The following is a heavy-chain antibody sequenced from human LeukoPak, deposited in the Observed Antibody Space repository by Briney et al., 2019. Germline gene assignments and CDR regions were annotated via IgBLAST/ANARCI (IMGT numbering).Heavy chain of an antibody. CDR2: IHRSGSP. V-gene: IGHV4-4*02. Sequence: SETLSLTCTVSLDSTTSNFWSWVRQPPGKGLEWIGEIHRSGSPSYNPSLQSRVTISIDRSRNQTVLELSSVTAADTAFYYCAREILGGFNPGAYWGQGTLVTVSS. D-gene: IGHD1-14*01. CDR1: LDSTTSNF. J-gene: IGHJ4*02. CDR3: AREILGGFNPGAY.